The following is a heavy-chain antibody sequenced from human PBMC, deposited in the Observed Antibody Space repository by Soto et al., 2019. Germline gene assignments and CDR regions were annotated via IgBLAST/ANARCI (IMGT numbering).Heavy chain of an antibody. CDR1: GGTFSSYA. CDR3: ARDLSPDGDYDSTYYGMDV. D-gene: IGHD4-17*01. J-gene: IGHJ6*02. CDR2: IIPIFGTA. V-gene: IGHV1-69*01. Sequence: QVQLVQSGAEVKKPGSSVKVSCKASGGTFSSYAISWVRQAPGQGLEWMGGIIPIFGTANYAQKFQGRVRITADESTSTAYMELSSLRSEDTAVYYCARDLSPDGDYDSTYYGMDVWGQGTTVTVSS.